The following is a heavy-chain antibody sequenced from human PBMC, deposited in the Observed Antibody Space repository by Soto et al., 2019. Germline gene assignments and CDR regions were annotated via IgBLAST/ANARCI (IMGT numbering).Heavy chain of an antibody. CDR2: IYYTGNT. V-gene: IGHV4-59*01. CDR1: GDSISSDY. J-gene: IGHJ4*02. Sequence: SETLSLTCTVSGDSISSDYWTWIRQPPGQGLEWIGYIYYTGNTNYNPSLKSRVTISVDSSKNQFFMKLSSVTAADTAVYYCARTAGSWYLRYYFDYWGQGALVTVSS. D-gene: IGHD6-13*01. CDR3: ARTAGSWYLRYYFDY.